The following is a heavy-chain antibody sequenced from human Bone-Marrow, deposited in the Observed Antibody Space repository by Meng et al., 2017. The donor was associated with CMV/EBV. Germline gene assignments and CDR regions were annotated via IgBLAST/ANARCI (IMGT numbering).Heavy chain of an antibody. Sequence: QVHVKESCPARLNPPQTFTLTCTFSVFSLNSTGMGVSCIRQPPGKALEWLALIYWDGDKRYSPSLKSRLTITKDTSNNQVVLTMTNTGPVDTATYFCAHRPTEGLFDYWGQGTLVTVSS. CDR3: AHRPTEGLFDY. J-gene: IGHJ4*02. CDR2: IYWDGDK. CDR1: VFSLNSTGMG. V-gene: IGHV2-5*08.